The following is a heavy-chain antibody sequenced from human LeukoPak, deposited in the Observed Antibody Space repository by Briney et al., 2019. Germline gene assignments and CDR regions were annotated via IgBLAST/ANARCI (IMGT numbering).Heavy chain of an antibody. D-gene: IGHD6-19*01. CDR3: ARGLRGWTLSNSFDY. J-gene: IGHJ4*02. Sequence: PGGSLRLSCAASGFTFDDYGMSWVRQAPGKGLEWVSGINWNGGSTGYAVSVKGRFTISRDNAKNSLYLQINSLRAEDTAVYYCARGLRGWTLSNSFDYWGRGTLVTVSS. V-gene: IGHV3-20*04. CDR1: GFTFDDYG. CDR2: INWNGGST.